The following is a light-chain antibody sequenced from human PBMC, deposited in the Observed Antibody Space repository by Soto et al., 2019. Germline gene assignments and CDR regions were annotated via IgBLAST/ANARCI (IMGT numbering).Light chain of an antibody. Sequence: DIHMTQSPATLSASVGDRVTITCRASQSISTWLAWYQQKPGKAPKLLIYWASSLESGVPSRFSGSGSGTEFTLTISSLQPDDFATYYCQHYTTSSGTFCPGTKVDIK. J-gene: IGKJ3*01. CDR3: QHYTTSSGT. CDR1: QSISTW. CDR2: WAS. V-gene: IGKV1-5*03.